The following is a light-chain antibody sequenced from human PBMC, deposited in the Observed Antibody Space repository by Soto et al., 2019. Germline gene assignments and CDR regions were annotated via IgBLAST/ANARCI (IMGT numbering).Light chain of an antibody. J-gene: IGLJ2*01. Sequence: QSVLTQPASVSGSPGQSITISCTGTSSDVGVYNYVSWYQQHPGKAPKLIIYDVSNRPSGVSNRFSGSKSGNTASLTISGLQAEDEADYYCSSYTSSSTLVFGGGTKVTVL. CDR1: SSDVGVYNY. V-gene: IGLV2-14*03. CDR3: SSYTSSSTLV. CDR2: DVS.